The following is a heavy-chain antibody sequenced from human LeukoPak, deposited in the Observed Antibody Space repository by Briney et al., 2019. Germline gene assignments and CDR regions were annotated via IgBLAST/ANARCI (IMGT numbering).Heavy chain of an antibody. Sequence: PGGTLRLSCAASGFTFSTYGMSWVRQAPGKGLEWVSSISSSSSYIYYADSVKGRFTISRDNAKNSLYLQMNSLRAEDTAVYYCASLVVTKPFWGQGTLVTVSS. CDR2: ISSSSSYI. CDR3: ASLVVTKPF. V-gene: IGHV3-21*01. CDR1: GFTFSTYG. D-gene: IGHD2-21*02. J-gene: IGHJ4*02.